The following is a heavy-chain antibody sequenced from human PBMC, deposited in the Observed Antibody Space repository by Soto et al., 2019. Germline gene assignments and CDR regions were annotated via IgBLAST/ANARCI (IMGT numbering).Heavy chain of an antibody. J-gene: IGHJ5*02. V-gene: IGHV1-18*01. CDR1: GYTFTSYG. CDR3: ARGSIDHGDDGRFDP. D-gene: IGHD4-17*01. Sequence: QVQLVQSGAEVKKPGSSVKVSCKASGYTFTSYGISWVRQAPGQGLEWMGWISAYNGNTNYAQKLQGTVTMTTATSTSTAYREPRSRRSDDTAVYYCARGSIDHGDDGRFDPSVQGSLVTVSS. CDR2: ISAYNGNT.